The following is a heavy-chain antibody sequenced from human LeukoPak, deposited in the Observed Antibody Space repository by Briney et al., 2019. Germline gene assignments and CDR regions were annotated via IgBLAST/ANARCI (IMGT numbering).Heavy chain of an antibody. CDR1: GGSISSGSYY. J-gene: IGHJ5*02. D-gene: IGHD6-13*01. V-gene: IGHV4-61*01. Sequence: PSQTLSLTCTVSGGSISSGSYYWSWIRQPPGKGLEWIGYIYYSGSTNYNPSLKSRVTISVDTSKNQFSLKLSSVTAADTAVYYCARDTRSSWDENWFDPWGQGTLVTVSS. CDR3: ARDTRSSWDENWFDP. CDR2: IYYSGST.